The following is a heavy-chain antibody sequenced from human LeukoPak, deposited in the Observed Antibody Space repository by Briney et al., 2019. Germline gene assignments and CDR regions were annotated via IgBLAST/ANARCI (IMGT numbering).Heavy chain of an antibody. CDR2: INSDETGT. Sequence: GGSLRLSCAASGFSFSNYWMHWVRQAPGEGLVWVARINSDETGTSYADSVKGRFTISRDNSKNTLYLQMNSLRPEDTAVYYCTKDLGTEYNIFDYWGQGTLVTVSS. J-gene: IGHJ4*02. CDR3: TKDLGTEYNIFDY. D-gene: IGHD3-9*01. CDR1: GFSFSNYW. V-gene: IGHV3-74*01.